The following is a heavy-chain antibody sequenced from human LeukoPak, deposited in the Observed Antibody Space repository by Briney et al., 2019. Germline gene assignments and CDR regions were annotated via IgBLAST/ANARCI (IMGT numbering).Heavy chain of an antibody. J-gene: IGHJ4*02. CDR3: AKDVSLGYCSGGSCSAHFDY. CDR1: GFTFDDYA. V-gene: IGHV3-9*03. D-gene: IGHD2-15*01. Sequence: GGSLRLSCAASGFTFDDYAMHWVRQAPGKGLEWVSGISWNSGSIGYADSVKGRFTISRDNAKNSLYLQMNSLRAEDMALYYCAKDVSLGYCSGGSCSAHFDYWGQGTLFTVSS. CDR2: ISWNSGSI.